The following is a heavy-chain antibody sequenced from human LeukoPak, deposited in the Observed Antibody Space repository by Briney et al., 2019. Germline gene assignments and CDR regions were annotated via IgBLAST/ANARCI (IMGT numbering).Heavy chain of an antibody. CDR1: GYTLTELS. Sequence: GASVKVSCKVSGYTLTELSMHWVRQAPGKGLEWMGGFDPEDGETIYAQKFQGRVTMTEDTSTDTAYMELSSLRSEDTAVYYCATDTGFPAAAGSWGQGTLVTVSS. CDR3: ATDTGFPAAAGS. J-gene: IGHJ4*02. D-gene: IGHD6-13*01. V-gene: IGHV1-24*01. CDR2: FDPEDGET.